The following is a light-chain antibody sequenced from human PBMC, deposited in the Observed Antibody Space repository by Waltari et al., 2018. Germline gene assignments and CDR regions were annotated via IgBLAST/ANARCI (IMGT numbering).Light chain of an antibody. V-gene: IGKV1-13*02. Sequence: IQMSQSPSSLSASVGDRVTITCRASQGISSYLNWYQQKPGKAPKLLIYYANSLASGVPSRFSGSGSGTEFTLTISSLQPEDFATYYCQQGDSYPRTFGQGTKVEIK. CDR1: QGISSY. CDR3: QQGDSYPRT. CDR2: YAN. J-gene: IGKJ1*01.